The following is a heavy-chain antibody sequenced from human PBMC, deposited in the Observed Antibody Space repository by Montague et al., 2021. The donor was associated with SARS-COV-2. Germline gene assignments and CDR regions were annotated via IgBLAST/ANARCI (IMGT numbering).Heavy chain of an antibody. Sequence: SETLSLTCTVSGDSISTSQHYWGWIRQPPGKGLEWIGTIYYSGSTYYNPSLKSRVTISEDTSKNQFSLRLSSVTAADTAVYYCASLNIVARTDYYYGTDVWGRGTTVTVSS. J-gene: IGHJ6*02. CDR3: ASLNIVARTDYYYGTDV. CDR1: GDSISTSQHY. CDR2: IYYSGST. V-gene: IGHV4-39*01. D-gene: IGHD5-12*01.